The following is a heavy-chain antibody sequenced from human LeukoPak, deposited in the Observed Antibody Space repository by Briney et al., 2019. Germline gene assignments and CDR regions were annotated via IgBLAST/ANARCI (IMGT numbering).Heavy chain of an antibody. CDR2: ISAYNGNT. CDR1: GYTFTSYG. CDR3: ARDPYYDILTGSYYYYGMDV. Sequence: GASVKVSCKASGYTFTSYGISWVRQAPGQGLEWMGWISAYNGNTNYAQKLQGRVTMTTDTSTSTAYMELRSLRSDDTAVYYCARDPYYDILTGSYYYYGMDVWGQGTTVTVSS. J-gene: IGHJ6*02. V-gene: IGHV1-18*01. D-gene: IGHD3-9*01.